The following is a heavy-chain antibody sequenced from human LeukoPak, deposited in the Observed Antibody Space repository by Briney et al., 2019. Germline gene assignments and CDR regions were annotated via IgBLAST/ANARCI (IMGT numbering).Heavy chain of an antibody. J-gene: IGHJ4*02. CDR3: TRDPILGAPDYFDY. CDR2: ISWNSGNI. Sequence: GGSLRLSCVASGFTFDDYAMHWVRQAPGTGLEWVSGISWNSGNIGYADSVKGRFTISRDNSKNTMYLQMNNLREEDTAVYYCTRDPILGAPDYFDYWGQGTLVTVSS. V-gene: IGHV3-9*01. D-gene: IGHD1-26*01. CDR1: GFTFDDYA.